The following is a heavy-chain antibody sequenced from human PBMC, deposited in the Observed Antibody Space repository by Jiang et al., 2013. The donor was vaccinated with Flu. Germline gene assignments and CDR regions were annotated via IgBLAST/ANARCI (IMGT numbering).Heavy chain of an antibody. Sequence: LVKPGGSLRLSCAASGFSFSSYSMNWVRQAPGKGLEWVSSISSTSGYIFHADSVKGRFTISRDNAKNSLYLQMNSLRAEDTAVYYCARAGGERGGYFYYYMDVWGKGTTVTISS. V-gene: IGHV3-21*01. CDR1: GFSFSSYS. J-gene: IGHJ6*03. CDR2: ISSTSGYI. CDR3: ARAGGERGGYFYYYMDV. D-gene: IGHD3-10*01.